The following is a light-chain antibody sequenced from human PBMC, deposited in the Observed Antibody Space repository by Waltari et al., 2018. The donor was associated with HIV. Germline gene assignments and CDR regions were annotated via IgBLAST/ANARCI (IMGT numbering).Light chain of an antibody. CDR1: NSNIGRYA. J-gene: IGLJ2*01. CDR3: AAWDDSLSGSVV. V-gene: IGLV1-44*01. CDR2: SNT. Sequence: QSVLTQPPSASGAPGQRVSISCSGGNSNIGRYAVSWYQQLPGTAPKLLIYSNTQRPSGVPHRFSGSKSGTSASLAMGGLQSEDEADYYCAAWDDSLSGSVVFGGGTKLTVL.